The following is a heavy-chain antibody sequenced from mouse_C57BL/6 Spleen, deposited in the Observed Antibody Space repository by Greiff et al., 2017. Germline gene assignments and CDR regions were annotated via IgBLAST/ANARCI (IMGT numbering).Heavy chain of an antibody. D-gene: IGHD2-1*01. V-gene: IGHV5-17*01. CDR2: ISSGSSTI. Sequence: EVKVEESGGGLVKPGGSLKLSCAASGFTFSDYGMHWVRQAPEKGLEWVAYISSGSSTIYYAYTVKGRFTISRDNAKNTLFLQMTSLRSEDTAMYYCARLDGNWYYAMDYWGQGTSVTVSS. CDR3: ARLDGNWYYAMDY. J-gene: IGHJ4*01. CDR1: GFTFSDYG.